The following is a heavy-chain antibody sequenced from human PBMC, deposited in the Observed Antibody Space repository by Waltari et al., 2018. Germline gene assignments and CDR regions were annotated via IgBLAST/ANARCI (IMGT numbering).Heavy chain of an antibody. D-gene: IGHD4-17*01. J-gene: IGHJ4*02. V-gene: IGHV4-39*07. CDR2: ITHSGSS. CDR1: GASVSSIIHY. CDR3: ARHMTTVTTSSFDY. Sequence: QLQLQESGPGLVKPSETLSLTCTVSGASVSSIIHYWGWIRQSPGKGLEWIGSITHSGSSYYNPSLRSRVTLLVDTSKNQFSLRVNSVTAADMALYYCARHMTTVTTSSFDYWGQGALVTVSS.